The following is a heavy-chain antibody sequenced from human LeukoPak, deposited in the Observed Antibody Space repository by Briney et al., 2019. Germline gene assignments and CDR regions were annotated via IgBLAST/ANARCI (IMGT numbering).Heavy chain of an antibody. D-gene: IGHD4-17*01. CDR2: ISSNGGST. V-gene: IGHV3-64*01. J-gene: IGHJ4*02. CDR1: GFTFSSYS. CDR3: ARGAHMTTVTNQFDY. Sequence: GGSLRLSCAASGFTFSSYSMHWVRQAPGKGLEYVSTISSNGGSTYYANSVKGRFTISRDNSKNTLYLQMGSLRAEDKAVYYCARGAHMTTVTNQFDYWGQGTLVTVSS.